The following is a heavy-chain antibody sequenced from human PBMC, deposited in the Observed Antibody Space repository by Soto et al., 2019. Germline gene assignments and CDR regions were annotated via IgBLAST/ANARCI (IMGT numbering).Heavy chain of an antibody. CDR1: GFTFSSYS. CDR3: ARSAEYNRNSPFDY. D-gene: IGHD1-7*01. CDR2: ISSSSSYI. Sequence: GGSLRLSCAASGFTFSSYSMNWVRQAPGKGLEWVSSISSSSSYIYYADSVKGRFTISRDNAKNSLYLQMNSLRAEDTAVYYCARSAEYNRNSPFDYWGQGTLVTVSS. J-gene: IGHJ4*02. V-gene: IGHV3-21*01.